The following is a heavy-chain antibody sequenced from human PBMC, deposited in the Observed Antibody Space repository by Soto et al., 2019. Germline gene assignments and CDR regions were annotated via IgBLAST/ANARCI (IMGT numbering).Heavy chain of an antibody. J-gene: IGHJ4*02. V-gene: IGHV3-30-3*01. Sequence: GGSLRLSCAASGFTFSSYAMHWVRQAPGEGLEWVAVISFHGTNKNYADSVKGRFTISRDNSNNTVFLEMNGLRPEDTAMYYCARDGRAYSGQDSLDFWGQGTPVTVSS. CDR2: ISFHGTNK. D-gene: IGHD5-12*01. CDR1: GFTFSSYA. CDR3: ARDGRAYSGQDSLDF.